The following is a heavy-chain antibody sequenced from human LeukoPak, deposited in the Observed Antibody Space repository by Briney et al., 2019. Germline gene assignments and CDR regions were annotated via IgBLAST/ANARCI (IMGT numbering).Heavy chain of an antibody. CDR2: IYHSGST. Sequence: SETLSLTCTVSGGSISSGGYYWSWIRQPPGKGLEWIGYIYHSGSTYYNPSLKSRVTISVDRSKNQFSLKLSSVTAADTAVYYCARFRSRYCSSTSCSPFLSGVNWYFDLWGRGTLVTVSS. V-gene: IGHV4-30-2*01. D-gene: IGHD2-2*01. J-gene: IGHJ2*01. CDR1: GGSISSGGYY. CDR3: ARFRSRYCSSTSCSPFLSGVNWYFDL.